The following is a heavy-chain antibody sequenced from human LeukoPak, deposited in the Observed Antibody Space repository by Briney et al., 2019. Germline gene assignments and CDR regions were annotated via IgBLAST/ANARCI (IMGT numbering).Heavy chain of an antibody. D-gene: IGHD1-26*01. V-gene: IGHV5-51*01. CDR2: IYPGDSDT. J-gene: IGHJ4*02. CDR3: ARHNPVVGATLDY. Sequence: RGESLKISCKGSGYSFTSYWIGWVRQMPGKGLEWMGIIYPGDSDTRYSPSFQGQVTISADKSISTAYLQWSSLKASDTAMYYCARHNPVVGATLDYWGQGTLVTVSS. CDR1: GYSFTSYW.